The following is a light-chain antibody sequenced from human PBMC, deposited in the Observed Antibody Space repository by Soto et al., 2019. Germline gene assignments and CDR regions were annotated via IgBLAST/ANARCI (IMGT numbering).Light chain of an antibody. CDR3: SSYAVNSTYV. CDR1: SSDVGGYNY. CDR2: EVS. V-gene: IGLV2-14*01. J-gene: IGLJ6*01. Sequence: QSVLTQPASVSGTLGQSITISCTGTSSDVGGYNYVSWYQQHPDKAPKLIISEVSDRPSGVSHRFSGSKTGNTASLTISGLLAEDEADYYCSSYAVNSTYVFGSGTKVTFL.